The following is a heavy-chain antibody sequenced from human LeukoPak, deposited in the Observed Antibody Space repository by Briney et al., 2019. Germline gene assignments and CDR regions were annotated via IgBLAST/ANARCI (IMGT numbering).Heavy chain of an antibody. J-gene: IGHJ4*02. CDR3: ARANCSSTSCYIPADY. D-gene: IGHD2-2*02. CDR1: GFTFSSYA. CDR2: ISYDGSNK. Sequence: GRCLRLSRAASGFTFSSYAMHWVSQAPGNWLEWVAVISYDGSNKTYADSVKGRFTISRDKSKNTLYLQMNSLRAEDTAVYYCARANCSSTSCYIPADYWGQGTLVTVSS. V-gene: IGHV3-30-3*01.